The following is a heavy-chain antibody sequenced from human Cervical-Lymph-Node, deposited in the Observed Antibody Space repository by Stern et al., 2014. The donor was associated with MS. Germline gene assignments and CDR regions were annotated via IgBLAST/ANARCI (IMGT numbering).Heavy chain of an antibody. CDR3: ARQTTAWASDV. Sequence: VQLLESGAELIRPGESMKISCKGSGYKFSIYWIAWERQMPGKGMEWMGVIYPGDSETRYRPSFQGQVTMAADKSTSTAYLQWSSLNASDTAMYFCARQTTAWASDVWGQGTLVTVSS. J-gene: IGHJ4*02. CDR1: GYKFSIYW. D-gene: IGHD1-14*01. CDR2: IYPGDSET. V-gene: IGHV5-51*01.